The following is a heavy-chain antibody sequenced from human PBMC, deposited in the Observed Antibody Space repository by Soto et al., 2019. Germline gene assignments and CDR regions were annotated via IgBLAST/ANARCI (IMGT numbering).Heavy chain of an antibody. D-gene: IGHD5-18*01. CDR3: ARNGYSYGYGYYYYGMDV. CDR2: IYYSGST. V-gene: IGHV4-39*01. J-gene: IGHJ6*02. CDR1: GGSISSSSYY. Sequence: SETLSLTCTVSGGSISSSSYYWGWIRQPPGKGLEWIGSIYYSGSTYYNPSLKSRVTISVDTSKNQFSLKLSSVTAADTAVYYCARNGYSYGYGYYYYGMDVWGQGTTVTVSS.